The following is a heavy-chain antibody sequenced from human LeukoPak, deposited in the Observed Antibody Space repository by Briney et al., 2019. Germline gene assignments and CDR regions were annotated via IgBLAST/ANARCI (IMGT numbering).Heavy chain of an antibody. D-gene: IGHD2-2*01. V-gene: IGHV3-74*01. CDR3: VSFYETY. J-gene: IGHJ4*02. Sequence: GGSLRLSCEASGFTFSNYWMHWVRQAPGKGLMWVSQISTDGSQTFYADSVKGRFTISKDNAKNTVYLQMNNLRAEDTAVYYCVSFYETYWGRGTLVTVSS. CDR2: ISTDGSQT. CDR1: GFTFSNYW.